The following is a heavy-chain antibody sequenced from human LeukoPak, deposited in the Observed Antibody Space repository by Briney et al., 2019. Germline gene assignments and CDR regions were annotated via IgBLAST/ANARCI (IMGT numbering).Heavy chain of an antibody. CDR3: ARDVMSSHGWYFDY. J-gene: IGHJ4*02. D-gene: IGHD6-19*01. Sequence: SETLSLTCTDSGGSISSYYWSWIRQPAGKGLEWIGRLYNSGSTNYNPSLKSRVTMSVDTSKNQFSLKLSSVTAADTAVYYCARDVMSSHGWYFDYWGQGTLVTVSS. CDR2: LYNSGST. CDR1: GGSISSYY. V-gene: IGHV4-4*07.